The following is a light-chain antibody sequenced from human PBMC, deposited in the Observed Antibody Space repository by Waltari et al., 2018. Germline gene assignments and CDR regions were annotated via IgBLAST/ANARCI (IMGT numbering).Light chain of an antibody. CDR2: LGS. V-gene: IGKV2-28*01. CDR3: MQALQTPNT. Sequence: DIVMTQSQLSLPVTLGEPASISCRSSQSLLHSNGYNFLDWYLQKPGQSPQLLIYLGSNRASGVPDRFSGSGSGTDFTLKISRVEAEDVGVYYCMQALQTPNTFGQGTKLEI. CDR1: QSLLHSNGYNF. J-gene: IGKJ2*01.